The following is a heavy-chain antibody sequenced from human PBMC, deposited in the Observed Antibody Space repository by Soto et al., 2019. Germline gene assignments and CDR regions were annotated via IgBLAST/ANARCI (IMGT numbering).Heavy chain of an antibody. CDR3: ARLITIFGVAYYFDY. V-gene: IGHV4-39*01. CDR2: IYYSGST. D-gene: IGHD3-3*01. J-gene: IGHJ4*02. CDR1: GGSISSSSYY. Sequence: QLQLQESGPGLVKPSETLSLTCTVSGGSISSSSYYWGWIRQPPGKGLEWIGSIYYSGSTYYNPSLKSRVTISVDTSKNQFSLKLSSVTAADTAVYYCARLITIFGVAYYFDYWGQGTLVTVSS.